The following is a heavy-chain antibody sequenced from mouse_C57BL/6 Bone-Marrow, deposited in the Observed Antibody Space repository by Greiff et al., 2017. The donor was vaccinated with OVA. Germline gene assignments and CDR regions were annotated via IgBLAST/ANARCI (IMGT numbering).Heavy chain of an antibody. CDR1: GFTFSSYT. CDR2: ISGGGGNT. Sequence: EVKLVESGGGLVKPGGSLKLSCAASGFTFSSYTMSWVRQTPEKRLEWVATISGGGGNTYYPDSVKGRVTISRDNAKNTLYLQMSSLRSEDTALYYCARRKDYDYDIWYFYVWGTGTTVTVSS. J-gene: IGHJ1*03. V-gene: IGHV5-9*01. CDR3: ARRKDYDYDIWYFYV. D-gene: IGHD2-4*01.